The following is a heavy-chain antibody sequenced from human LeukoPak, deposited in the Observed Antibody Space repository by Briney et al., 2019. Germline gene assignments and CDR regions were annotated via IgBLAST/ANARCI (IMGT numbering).Heavy chain of an antibody. CDR2: ISSNGGST. J-gene: IGHJ4*02. CDR3: ASPYSGYDYNFDY. V-gene: IGHV3-64D*06. CDR1: GFXFSSYA. D-gene: IGHD5-12*01. Sequence: PGGSLRLSCSASGFXFSSYAMHWVRQAPGKGLEYISSISSNGGSTYYADSVKGRFTISRDNSKNTLFLQMSSLRTEDTAVYYCASPYSGYDYNFDYWGQGTLVTVSS.